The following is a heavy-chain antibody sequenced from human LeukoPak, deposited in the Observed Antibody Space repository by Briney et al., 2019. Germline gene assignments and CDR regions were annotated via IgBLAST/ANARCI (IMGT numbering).Heavy chain of an antibody. CDR2: ISAYNGNT. CDR1: GYTFTSYG. CDR3: ARDGYCSSTSCYWSWFDP. Sequence: ASVKVSCKASGYTFTSYGISWVRQAPGQGLEWMGWISAYNGNTNYAQKLQGRVTMTTDTSTSTAYMELRSLRSDDTAVYYCARDGYCSSTSCYWSWFDPWGQGTLVTVSS. V-gene: IGHV1-18*01. J-gene: IGHJ5*02. D-gene: IGHD2-2*03.